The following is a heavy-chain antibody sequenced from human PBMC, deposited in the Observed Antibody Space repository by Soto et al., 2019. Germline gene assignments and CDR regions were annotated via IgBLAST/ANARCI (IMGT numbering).Heavy chain of an antibody. CDR2: ISSNGGST. CDR1: GFTFSSFA. D-gene: IGHD3-22*01. V-gene: IGHV3-64*01. Sequence: EGSLRRTCAPCGFTFSSFAMHWVRQAPGKGLEYVSAISSNGGSTYYANSVKGRFTISRDNSKNTLYLQMGSLRAEDMAVYYCARGRFLDYYESSGYYFDSWGQGT. CDR3: ARGRFLDYYESSGYYFDS. J-gene: IGHJ4*02.